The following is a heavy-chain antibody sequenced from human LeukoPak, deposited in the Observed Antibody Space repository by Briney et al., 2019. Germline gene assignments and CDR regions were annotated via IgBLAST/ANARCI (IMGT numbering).Heavy chain of an antibody. CDR3: AKDPNYYDSSGYYASADY. CDR2: ISYDGSNK. J-gene: IGHJ4*02. D-gene: IGHD3-22*01. Sequence: PGGSLRLSCAASGFTFSSYGMHWVRQAPGKGLEWVAVISYDGSNKYYADSVKGRSTIPRDNSKNTLYLQMNSLRAEDTAVYYCAKDPNYYDSSGYYASADYWGQGTLVTVSS. V-gene: IGHV3-30*18. CDR1: GFTFSSYG.